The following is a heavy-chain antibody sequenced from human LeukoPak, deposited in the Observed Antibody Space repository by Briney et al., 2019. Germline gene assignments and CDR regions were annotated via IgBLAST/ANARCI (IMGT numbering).Heavy chain of an antibody. D-gene: IGHD6-19*01. CDR1: GYTFTSYG. CDR3: ARDPGYSSGWYSNWFDP. CDR2: ISAYNGNT. Sequence: ASVKVSCKASGYTFTSYGISWVRQAPGQGLEWMGWISAYNGNTNYAQKLQGRVTMTTDTSTSTAYMELRSLRSDDTAVYYCARDPGYSSGWYSNWFDPRGQGTLVTVSS. V-gene: IGHV1-18*01. J-gene: IGHJ5*02.